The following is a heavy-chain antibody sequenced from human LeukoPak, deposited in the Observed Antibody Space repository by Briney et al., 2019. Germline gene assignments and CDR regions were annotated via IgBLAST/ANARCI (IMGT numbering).Heavy chain of an antibody. CDR3: ASSLLWFGELSHGMDV. V-gene: IGHV1-69*13. CDR1: GGTFSSYA. CDR2: IVPIFGTA. Sequence: ASVKVSCKASGGTFSSYAISWVRQAPGQGLEWMGGIVPIFGTANYAQKLQGRVTITADESTSTAYMELSSLRSEDTAVYYCASSLLWFGELSHGMDVWGKGTTVTVSS. D-gene: IGHD3-10*01. J-gene: IGHJ6*04.